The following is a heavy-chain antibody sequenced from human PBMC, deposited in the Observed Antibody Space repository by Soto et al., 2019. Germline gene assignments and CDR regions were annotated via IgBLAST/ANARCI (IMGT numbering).Heavy chain of an antibody. D-gene: IGHD3-9*01. V-gene: IGHV3-11*05. CDR1: GITFSDYF. Sequence: QLQLVESGGGLVKPGGSLRVSCAASGITFSDYFMSWIRQAPGKGLEWVSYISSSSRFTSYADSVKGRFTISRDNVKNSLFLQMNSLRAEDTAVYYCASRRTGHYDILTGFGALDIWGQGTMVTVSS. CDR2: ISSSSRFT. J-gene: IGHJ3*02. CDR3: ASRRTGHYDILTGFGALDI.